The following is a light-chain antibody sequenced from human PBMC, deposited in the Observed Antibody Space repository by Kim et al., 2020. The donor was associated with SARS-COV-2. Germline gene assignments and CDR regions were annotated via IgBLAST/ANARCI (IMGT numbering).Light chain of an antibody. CDR2: AAS. J-gene: IGKJ2*01. V-gene: IGKV1-39*01. CDR3: QQSYSTLMYT. CDR1: QSISSY. Sequence: ASVGDRVTITCRASQSISSYLNWYQQKPGKAPKLLIYAASSLQSGVPARFSGSGSGTDFTLTISSLQPEDFATYYCQQSYSTLMYTFGQGTKLEI.